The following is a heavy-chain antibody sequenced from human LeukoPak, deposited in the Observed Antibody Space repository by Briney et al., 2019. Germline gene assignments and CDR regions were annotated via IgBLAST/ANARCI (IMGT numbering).Heavy chain of an antibody. J-gene: IGHJ6*02. CDR1: GYTFNNHY. Sequence: ASVKVSCKASGYTFNNHYMYWVRQAPGQGLEWMGVINPSGGSTSYAQKFQGRVTMTRDTSTSTVYMELSSLRSEDTAVYYCAREVFWSGYPRYYYYYGMDVWGQGTTVTVSS. V-gene: IGHV1-46*02. D-gene: IGHD3-3*01. CDR3: AREVFWSGYPRYYYYYGMDV. CDR2: INPSGGST.